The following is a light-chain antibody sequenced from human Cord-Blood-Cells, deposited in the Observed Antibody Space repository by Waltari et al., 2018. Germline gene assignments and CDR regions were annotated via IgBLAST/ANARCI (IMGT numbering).Light chain of an antibody. CDR3: QQYYSTPYS. Sequence: DIVMTQSPDSLAVSLGERATINCKSSQSVLYSSNNKNYLAWYQQKPGQPPKLRIYWASTRESVFPDRFSGSGSGTDFTLTISSLQAEDVAVYYCQQYYSTPYSFGQGTKLEIK. V-gene: IGKV4-1*01. J-gene: IGKJ2*03. CDR2: WAS. CDR1: QSVLYSSNNKNY.